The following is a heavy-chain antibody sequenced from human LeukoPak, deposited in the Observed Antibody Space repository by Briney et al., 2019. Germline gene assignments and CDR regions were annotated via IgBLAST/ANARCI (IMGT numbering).Heavy chain of an antibody. CDR2: ISYDGSNK. D-gene: IGHD3-22*01. J-gene: IGHJ4*02. CDR3: ARDCYYDSSGYYFYYFDY. V-gene: IGHV3-30-3*01. CDR1: GFTFSSYA. Sequence: PGGSLRLSCAASGFTFSSYAMHWVRQAPSKGLEWVAVISYDGSNKYYADSVKGRFTISRDNSKNTLYLQMNSLRAEDTAVYYCARDCYYDSSGYYFYYFDYWGQGTLVTVSS.